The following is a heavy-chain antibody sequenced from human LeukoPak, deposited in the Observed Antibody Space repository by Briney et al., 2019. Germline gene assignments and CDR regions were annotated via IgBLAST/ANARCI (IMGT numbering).Heavy chain of an antibody. V-gene: IGHV5-51*01. Sequence: GESLQISCKGSGYIFPNYWLGWVRQMPGKGLEWMGFIYAGDSDTTYSPSFQGQVTISADKSISTAYLQWSSLKASDTAMYYCGRIPAAGSLKGAFDIWGQGTMVTVSS. CDR2: IYAGDSDT. CDR3: GRIPAAGSLKGAFDI. J-gene: IGHJ3*02. CDR1: GYIFPNYW. D-gene: IGHD6-25*01.